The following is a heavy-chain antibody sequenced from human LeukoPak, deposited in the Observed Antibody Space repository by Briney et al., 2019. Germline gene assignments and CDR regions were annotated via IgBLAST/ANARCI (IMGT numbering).Heavy chain of an antibody. D-gene: IGHD2-15*01. V-gene: IGHV5-51*01. CDR2: IYSGDSNT. CDR3: ARHSGVCTSSSYSTGTGDH. CDR1: GYSFTSHW. J-gene: IGHJ4*02. Sequence: NHGESLKISCKGSGYSFTSHWIGLLRHIPEKGLELMGIIYSGDSNTRYSPSFQGQVTISADKSTTTAYLQWSSLKAADTAMYYCARHSGVCTSSSYSTGTGDHRGKGTLVTVSS.